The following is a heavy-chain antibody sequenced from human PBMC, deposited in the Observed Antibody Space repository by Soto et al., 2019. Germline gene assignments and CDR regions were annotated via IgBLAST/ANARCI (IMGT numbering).Heavy chain of an antibody. CDR3: AKDLTSIAVADYYYYGMDV. CDR1: GFTFSSYG. J-gene: IGHJ6*02. Sequence: QVQLVESGGGVVQPGRSLRLSCAASGFTFSSYGMHWVRQAPGKGLEWVAVISYDGSNKYYADSVKGRFTISRDNSKNTLYLQMNSLRAEDTAVYYCAKDLTSIAVADYYYYGMDVWGQGTTVTVSS. V-gene: IGHV3-30*18. CDR2: ISYDGSNK. D-gene: IGHD6-19*01.